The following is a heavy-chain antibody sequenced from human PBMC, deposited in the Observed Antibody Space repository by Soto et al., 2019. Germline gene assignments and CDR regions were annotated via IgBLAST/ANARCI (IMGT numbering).Heavy chain of an antibody. J-gene: IGHJ2*01. CDR3: ARGQYDRRSRDGYNFRNWYFDL. Sequence: GGSLRLSCAASGFTFSSYAMHWVRQAPGKGLEYVSAISSNGGSTYYADSVKGRFTISRDNSKNTLYLQMGSLRAEDMAVYYCARGQYDRRSRDGYNFRNWYFDLWGRGTLVTVSS. D-gene: IGHD5-12*01. CDR1: GFTFSSYA. CDR2: ISSNGGST. V-gene: IGHV3-64*02.